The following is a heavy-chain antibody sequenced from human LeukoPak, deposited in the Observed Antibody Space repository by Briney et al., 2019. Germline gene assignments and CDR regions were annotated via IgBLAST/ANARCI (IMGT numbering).Heavy chain of an antibody. CDR2: ISSSGSTI. Sequence: GGSLRLSCAASGFTFSSYEMNWVRHAPGKGLEWVSYISSSGSTIYYADSVKGRFTISRDNAKNSLYLQMNSLRAEDTAVYYCARSFLSIAAAATGYWGQGTLVTVSS. V-gene: IGHV3-48*03. CDR1: GFTFSSYE. D-gene: IGHD6-13*01. J-gene: IGHJ4*02. CDR3: ARSFLSIAAAATGY.